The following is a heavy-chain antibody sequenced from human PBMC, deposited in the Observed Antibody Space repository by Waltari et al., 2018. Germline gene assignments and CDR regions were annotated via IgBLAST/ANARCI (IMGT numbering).Heavy chain of an antibody. D-gene: IGHD2-2*01. CDR3: AREVVPSSTIVVNWFDP. J-gene: IGHJ5*02. Sequence: QVQLVQSGSELKKPGASVKISCKASGYIFTSYAINWLRQAPGKGPELMGGINTNTGNPTYAQGFRGRFVFSLDTSVNTAYLEINSLKTEDTAIYYCAREVVPSSTIVVNWFDPWGQGTLVTVSS. CDR1: GYIFTSYA. V-gene: IGHV7-4-1*02. CDR2: INTNTGNP.